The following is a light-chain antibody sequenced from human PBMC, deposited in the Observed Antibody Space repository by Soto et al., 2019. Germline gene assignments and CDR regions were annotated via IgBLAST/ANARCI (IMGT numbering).Light chain of an antibody. CDR3: QQYGSSLPLT. J-gene: IGKJ4*01. CDR1: QSVSSSY. CDR2: GAS. V-gene: IGKV3-20*01. Sequence: EIVLTQSPGTLSLSPGERATLSCRASQSVSSSYLAWYQQKPGQAPRLLIYGASSRATGITDRFSGSGSGTDFTLTISRLELEDFAVYYCQQYGSSLPLTFGGGTKVQIK.